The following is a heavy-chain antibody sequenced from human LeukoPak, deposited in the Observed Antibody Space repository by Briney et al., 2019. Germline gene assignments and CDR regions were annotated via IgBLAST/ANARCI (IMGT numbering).Heavy chain of an antibody. J-gene: IGHJ4*02. CDR2: ISSSSSTI. V-gene: IGHV3-48*01. D-gene: IGHD3-9*01. CDR1: GFTFSSYS. Sequence: GGSLRLSCAASGFTFSSYSMNWVRQAPGKGLEWVSYISSSSSTIYHADSVKGRFTISRDNAKNSLYLQMNSLRAEDTAVYYCARRVFSDYWGQGTLVTVSS. CDR3: ARRVFSDY.